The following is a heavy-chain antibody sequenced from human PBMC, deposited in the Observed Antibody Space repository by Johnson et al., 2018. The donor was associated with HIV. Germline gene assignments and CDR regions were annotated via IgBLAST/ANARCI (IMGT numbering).Heavy chain of an antibody. CDR1: GFTFSNYA. V-gene: IGHV3-20*04. CDR3: ARDFSSSSNAFDI. CDR2: INWNGGST. Sequence: VQLVESGGGLVKPGGSLRLSCAASGFTFSNYAMHWVRQVPGKGLEWVSGINWNGGSTGYADSVKGRSTISRDNAKNSLYLQMSSLRVEDTAVYYCARDFSSSSNAFDIWGQGTMVTVSS. D-gene: IGHD6-6*01. J-gene: IGHJ3*02.